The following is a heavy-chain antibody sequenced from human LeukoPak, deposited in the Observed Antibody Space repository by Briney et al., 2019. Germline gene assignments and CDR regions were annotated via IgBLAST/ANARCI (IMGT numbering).Heavy chain of an antibody. D-gene: IGHD2-2*01. V-gene: IGHV4-34*01. CDR2: INHSGST. CDR3: AGLGYCSSTSCEEWLSY. CDR1: GGSFSGDC. J-gene: IGHJ4*02. Sequence: SATLSLTWAVYGGSFSGDCWSSIRQPPGRGLEWMGEINHSGSTNYNPFLKSGVTISVDTPKNQSSLKLSSLTPADTAVYYCAGLGYCSSTSCEEWLSYWGQGTLVTVSS.